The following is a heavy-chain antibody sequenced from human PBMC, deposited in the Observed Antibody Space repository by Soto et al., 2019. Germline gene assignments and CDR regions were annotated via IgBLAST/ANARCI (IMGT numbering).Heavy chain of an antibody. CDR3: ARVNSGSSIYYYYYGTDV. J-gene: IGHJ6*02. D-gene: IGHD1-26*01. V-gene: IGHV1-18*01. CDR2: ISAYNGNT. Sequence: ASVKVSCKASGYTFTSYGISWVRQAPGQGLEWMGWISAYNGNTNYAQKLQGRVTMTTDTSTSTAYMELRSLRSDDTAVYYCARVNSGSSIYYYYYGTDVWGQGTTVTVSS. CDR1: GYTFTSYG.